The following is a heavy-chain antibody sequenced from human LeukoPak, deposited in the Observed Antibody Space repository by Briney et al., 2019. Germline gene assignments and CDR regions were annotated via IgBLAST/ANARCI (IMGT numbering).Heavy chain of an antibody. CDR1: GYSISSGFY. CDR3: ARTEGHTYYYDSSGLFDY. CDR2: IYYSGST. J-gene: IGHJ4*02. V-gene: IGHV4-38-2*02. Sequence: SETLSLTCTVSGYSISSGFYWGWIRQSPGKGLEWIGSIYYSGSTYYNPSLKSRVTISVDTSKNQFSLKLSSVTAADTAVYYCARTEGHTYYYDSSGLFDYWGQGTLVTVSS. D-gene: IGHD3-22*01.